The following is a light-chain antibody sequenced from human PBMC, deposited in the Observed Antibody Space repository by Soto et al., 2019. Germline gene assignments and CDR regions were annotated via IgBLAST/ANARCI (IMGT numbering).Light chain of an antibody. J-gene: IGKJ5*01. Sequence: IVLTQSPGTLSLSPGERATLSCRTSQSVSSSYLAWYQQKPGQAPRLLIYGASSRATGIADRFSGSGSGTYFTLTISRLEPEDFAVYYCQQYGSSPPITFGQGTRLEIK. CDR1: QSVSSSY. CDR2: GAS. V-gene: IGKV3-20*01. CDR3: QQYGSSPPIT.